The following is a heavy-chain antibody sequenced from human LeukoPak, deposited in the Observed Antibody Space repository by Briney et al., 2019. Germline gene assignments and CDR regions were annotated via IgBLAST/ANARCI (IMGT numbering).Heavy chain of an antibody. CDR1: GFTFSSYS. CDR2: ISSSSSYI. CDR3: ARVHDSSGYYFDY. D-gene: IGHD3-22*01. V-gene: IGHV3-21*01. Sequence: GGSLRLSCAASGFTFSSYSMNWVRQAPGKGLEWVSSISSSSSYIYYADSVKGRFTISRDNAKNSLYLQMNSLRAEDTAVYYCARVHDSSGYYFDYRGQGTLVTVSS. J-gene: IGHJ4*02.